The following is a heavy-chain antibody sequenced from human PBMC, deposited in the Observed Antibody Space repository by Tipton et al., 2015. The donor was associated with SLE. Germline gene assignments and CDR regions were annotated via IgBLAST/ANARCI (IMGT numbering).Heavy chain of an antibody. V-gene: IGHV4-38-2*01. Sequence: TLSLTCAVSGYSISSGYYWGWIRQPPGKGLEWIGRIYTSGSTNYNPSLKRRVTISVDTSKNQFSLKLSSVTAADTAGYYCARGPIVVVIAAVGYFDLWGRGTLVTVSS. J-gene: IGHJ2*01. CDR3: ARGPIVVVIAAVGYFDL. CDR1: GYSISSGYY. D-gene: IGHD2-21*01. CDR2: IYTSGST.